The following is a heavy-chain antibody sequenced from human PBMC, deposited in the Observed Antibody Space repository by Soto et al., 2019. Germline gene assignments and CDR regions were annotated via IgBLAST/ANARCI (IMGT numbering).Heavy chain of an antibody. D-gene: IGHD6-19*01. CDR1: GYTFTSYG. Sequence: ASVKVSCKXSGYTFTSYGISWVRQAPGQGLEWMGWISAYNGNTNYAQKLQGRVTMTTDTSTSTAYMELRSLRSDDTAVYYCARDRSPTVAGTIWFDPWGQGTLVTVSS. V-gene: IGHV1-18*01. CDR2: ISAYNGNT. J-gene: IGHJ5*02. CDR3: ARDRSPTVAGTIWFDP.